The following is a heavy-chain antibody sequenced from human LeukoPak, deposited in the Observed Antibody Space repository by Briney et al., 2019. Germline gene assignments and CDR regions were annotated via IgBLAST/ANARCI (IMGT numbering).Heavy chain of an antibody. CDR1: GGTFSSYA. Sequence: ASVKVSCKASGGTFSSYAISWVRQAPGQGLEWRGGIIPIFGTANYAQKFQGRVTITADESTSTAYMELSSLRSEGTAVYYCARDGELRYFDWLKNYYYGMDVWGKGTTVTVSS. J-gene: IGHJ6*04. CDR2: IIPIFGTA. D-gene: IGHD3-9*01. CDR3: ARDGELRYFDWLKNYYYGMDV. V-gene: IGHV1-69*13.